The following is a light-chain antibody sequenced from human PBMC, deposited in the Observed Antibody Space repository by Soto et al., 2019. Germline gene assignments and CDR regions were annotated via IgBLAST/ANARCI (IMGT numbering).Light chain of an antibody. CDR1: QSVSSK. Sequence: EIVMTQSPATLSVSPGAGAPLSCRASQSVSSKLAWYQQKPGQAPRLLIYDASNRATGIPARFSGSGSGTEFTLTITSLQSEDFAVYYCQEYNSWPRTFGQGTKVDIK. J-gene: IGKJ1*01. CDR3: QEYNSWPRT. V-gene: IGKV3D-15*01. CDR2: DAS.